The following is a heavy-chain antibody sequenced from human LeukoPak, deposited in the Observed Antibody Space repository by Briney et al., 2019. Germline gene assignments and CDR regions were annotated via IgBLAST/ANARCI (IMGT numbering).Heavy chain of an antibody. CDR3: ARSNWDSNVGIDY. CDR1: GGCISNSSYY. CDR2: MYYSGIT. V-gene: IGHV4-39*01. J-gene: IGHJ4*02. D-gene: IGHD1-7*01. Sequence: SETLSLTCTVSGGCISNSSYYWGWIRQPPGKGLEWIGTMYYSGITYYNPSLKSRVTTSVDTSKNQFTLKVSSVTAADTAVYYCARSNWDSNVGIDYWGQGILVIVSS.